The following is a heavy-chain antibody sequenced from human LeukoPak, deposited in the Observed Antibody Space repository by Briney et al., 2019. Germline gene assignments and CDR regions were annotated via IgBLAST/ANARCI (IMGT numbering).Heavy chain of an antibody. CDR3: ANADTEDFFDS. V-gene: IGHV4-38-2*01. CDR2: IYHDETT. Sequence: SETLSLTCAVSGSSISSDYYWGWVRQPPGKGLEWVGSIYHDETTYYNPSLKSRVTISLVTSKKQFSLMLASVTAADTAIYYCANADTEDFFDSWGLGILVTVSS. D-gene: IGHD2-8*01. J-gene: IGHJ4*02. CDR1: GSSISSDYY.